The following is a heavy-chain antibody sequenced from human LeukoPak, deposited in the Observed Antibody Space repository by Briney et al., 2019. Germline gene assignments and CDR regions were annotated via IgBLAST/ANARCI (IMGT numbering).Heavy chain of an antibody. J-gene: IGHJ4*02. Sequence: ASVKVSCKASGYTFTGYYMHWVRQAPGQGLEWMGWINPNSGGTNYAQKFQGRVTMTRDTSISTAYMELSRLRSDDTAVYYCARDDVTTGGAIDYWGQGTLVTVS. D-gene: IGHD4-17*01. V-gene: IGHV1-2*02. CDR3: ARDDVTTGGAIDY. CDR1: GYTFTGYY. CDR2: INPNSGGT.